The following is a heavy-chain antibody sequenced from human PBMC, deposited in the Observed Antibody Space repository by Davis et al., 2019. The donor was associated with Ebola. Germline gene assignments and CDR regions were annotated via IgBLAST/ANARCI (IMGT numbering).Heavy chain of an antibody. CDR1: GFTFSSYG. CDR3: ARDALSADASGGMDV. Sequence: GESLKISCAASGFTFSSYGMHWVRQAPGKGLEWVAVISYDGSNKYYADSVKGRFTISRDNSKNTLYLQMNSLRAEDTAVYYCARDALSADASGGMDVWGKGTTVTVSS. CDR2: ISYDGSNK. V-gene: IGHV3-30*03. J-gene: IGHJ6*04. D-gene: IGHD2-2*01.